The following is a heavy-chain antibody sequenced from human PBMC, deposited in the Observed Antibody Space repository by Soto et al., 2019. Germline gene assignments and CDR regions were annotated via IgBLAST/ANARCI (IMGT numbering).Heavy chain of an antibody. CDR3: AKDRGVKVGATTSDAFDI. CDR2: ISGSGGST. Sequence: GGSLRLSCAASGFTFSSYAMSWVRQAPGKGLEWVSAISGSGGSTYYADSVKGRFTISRDNSKNTLYLQMNSLRAEDTAVYYCAKDRGVKVGATTSDAFDIWGQGTMVTVSS. D-gene: IGHD1-26*01. J-gene: IGHJ3*02. CDR1: GFTFSSYA. V-gene: IGHV3-23*01.